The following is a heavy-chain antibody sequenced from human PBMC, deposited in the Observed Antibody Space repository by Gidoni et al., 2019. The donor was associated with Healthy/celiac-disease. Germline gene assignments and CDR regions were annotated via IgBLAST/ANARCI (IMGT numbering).Heavy chain of an antibody. CDR3: ARQGSGWYADAFDI. D-gene: IGHD6-19*01. J-gene: IGHJ3*02. CDR2: IKHSGST. V-gene: IGHV4-34*01. CDR1: GGSFSGYY. Sequence: QVQLQQWGAGLLQPSEPLSLTCAVSGGSFSGYYWSWIRQPPGKGLEWIGEIKHSGSTNYNPSLKSRVTISVDTSKNQFSMKLSSVTAADTAVDYCARQGSGWYADAFDIWGQGTMVTVSS.